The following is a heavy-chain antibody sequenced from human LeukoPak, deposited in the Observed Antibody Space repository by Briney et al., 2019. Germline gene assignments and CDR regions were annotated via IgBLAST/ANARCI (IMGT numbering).Heavy chain of an antibody. V-gene: IGHV1-69*04. D-gene: IGHD2-21*01. J-gene: IGHJ5*02. CDR2: IIPILGIA. CDR3: ARESMANGDWLDP. CDR1: GGTFSSYG. Sequence: ASVKVSCKASGGTFSSYGISWVRQAPGQGLEWMGRIIPILGIANYAQKFQGRVTITADKSTSTAYMELSSLRSEDTAVYYCARESMANGDWLDPWGQGTLVTVSS.